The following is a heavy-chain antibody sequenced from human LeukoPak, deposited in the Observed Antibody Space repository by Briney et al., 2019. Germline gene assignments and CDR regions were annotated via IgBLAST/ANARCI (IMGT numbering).Heavy chain of an antibody. CDR2: MNPNSGNT. V-gene: IGHV1-8*01. CDR1: GYTFTSYD. D-gene: IGHD5-18*01. Sequence: GASVKVSCKASGYTFTSYDINWVRQATGQGIEWMGWMNPNSGNTGYAQKFQGRVTMTRNTSISTAYMELSSLRSEDTAVYYCAKRRDTAMVRDYYYYYGMDVWGQGTTVTVSS. CDR3: AKRRDTAMVRDYYYYYGMDV. J-gene: IGHJ6*02.